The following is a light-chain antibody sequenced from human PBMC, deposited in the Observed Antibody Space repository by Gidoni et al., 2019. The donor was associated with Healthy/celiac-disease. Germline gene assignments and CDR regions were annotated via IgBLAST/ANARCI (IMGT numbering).Light chain of an antibody. V-gene: IGKV3-15*01. CDR2: GAS. CDR1: QSISSN. CDR3: QQYNSYSSLT. J-gene: IGKJ4*02. Sequence: DIVMTQSPSTLSASPGERATLTCRASQSISSNLAWYQQKPGKAPKLLIYGASRRASGIPARFSGSGSGTEFTLTISSLQSEDFATYYCQQYNSYSSLTFGEGTKVEIK.